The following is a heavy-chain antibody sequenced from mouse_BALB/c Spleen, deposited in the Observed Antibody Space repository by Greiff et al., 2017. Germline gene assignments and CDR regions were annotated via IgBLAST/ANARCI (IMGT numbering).Heavy chain of an antibody. Sequence: QVQLQQSAAELARPGASVKMSCKASGYTFTSYPMHWVKQRPGQGLEWIGYINPSSGYTEYNQKFKDKTTLTADKSSSTAYMQLSSLTSEDSAVYYCLITTVVPSYWYFDVWGAGTTVTVSS. J-gene: IGHJ1*01. V-gene: IGHV1-4*02. D-gene: IGHD1-1*01. CDR1: GYTFTSYP. CDR2: INPSSGYT. CDR3: LITTVVPSYWYFDV.